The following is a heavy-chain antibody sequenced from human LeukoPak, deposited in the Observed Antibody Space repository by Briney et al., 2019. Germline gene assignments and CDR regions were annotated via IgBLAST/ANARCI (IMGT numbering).Heavy chain of an antibody. J-gene: IGHJ5*02. V-gene: IGHV3-7*01. CDR2: IKQDGSEK. CDR3: ARAVYYGSGSYYGLSWAWFDP. CDR1: GFTFSSYW. Sequence: GGSLRLSCAASGFTFSSYWMSWVRQAPGKGLEWVANIKQDGSEKYYVDSVKGRFTISRDNAKNSLYLQMNSLRAEDTAVYYCARAVYYGSGSYYGLSWAWFDPWGQGTLVTVSS. D-gene: IGHD3-10*01.